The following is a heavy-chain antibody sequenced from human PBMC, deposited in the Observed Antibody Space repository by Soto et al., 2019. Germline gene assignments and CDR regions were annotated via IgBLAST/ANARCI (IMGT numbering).Heavy chain of an antibody. CDR2: ISGGGDAT. V-gene: IGHV3-23*01. Sequence: EVQLLVSGGGLVQPGGSLRLSCAASGFTFINYAMNWVRQVPGKGLQWVATISGGGDATFYTDSVKGRFTISRDFSSNTASLQMNSLGADDTAVYYCARKVLGSTTRPDYWYFDLWGRGTLVTVSS. CDR3: ARKVLGSTTRPDYWYFDL. D-gene: IGHD3-10*01. J-gene: IGHJ2*01. CDR1: GFTFINYA.